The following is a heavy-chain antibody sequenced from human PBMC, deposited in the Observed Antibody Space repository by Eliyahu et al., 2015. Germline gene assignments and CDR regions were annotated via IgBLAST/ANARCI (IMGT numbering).Heavy chain of an antibody. CDR2: IRAYNGNT. V-gene: IGHV1-18*01. Sequence: QVQLVQSGAEVKKPGASVKVSCKASGYTXTSYGISWVRQAPGQGLEWMGWIRAYNGNTNXAQKLQGRVTMTTDTSTSTAYMELRSLRSDDTAVYYCASHYIWGSYRDDAFDIWGQGTMVTVSS. CDR1: GYTXTSYG. D-gene: IGHD3-16*02. CDR3: ASHYIWGSYRDDAFDI. J-gene: IGHJ3*02.